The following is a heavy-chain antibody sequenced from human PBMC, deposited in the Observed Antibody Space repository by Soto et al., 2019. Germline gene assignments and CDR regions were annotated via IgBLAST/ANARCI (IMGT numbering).Heavy chain of an antibody. CDR2: LYDVDGT. D-gene: IGHD1-1*01. CDR3: ASWLEREHAYDI. V-gene: IGHV3-53*01. Sequence: GGSLRLSCASLVLTVRGKKYITWVRQAPGKGLEWVSALYDVDGTYYADSAKGRFTISRDNSNNIIYLQMNSLGPDDTAVYYCASWLEREHAYDIWGLGTMVTLSS. CDR1: VLTVRGKKY. J-gene: IGHJ3*02.